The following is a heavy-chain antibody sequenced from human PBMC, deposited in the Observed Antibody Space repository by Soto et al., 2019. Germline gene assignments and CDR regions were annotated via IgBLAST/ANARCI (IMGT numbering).Heavy chain of an antibody. Sequence: SETLSLTCTGSGGSISSYYWSWIRQPAGKGLEWIGRIYTSGSTNYNPSLKSRVTMSVDTSKNQFSLKLSSVTAADTAVYYCARYRSGWYRAHYNCLAPSGQGTPVTVSS. CDR3: ARYRSGWYRAHYNCLAP. CDR1: GGSISSYY. D-gene: IGHD6-19*01. J-gene: IGHJ5*02. CDR2: IYTSGST. V-gene: IGHV4-4*07.